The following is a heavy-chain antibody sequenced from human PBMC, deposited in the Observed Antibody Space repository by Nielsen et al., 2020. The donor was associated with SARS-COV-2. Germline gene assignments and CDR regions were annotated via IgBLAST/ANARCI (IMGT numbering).Heavy chain of an antibody. Sequence: GESLKISCAASGFTFSGSAMHWVRQASGKGMEWVGRIRSKANSYATAYAASVKGRFTISRDDSKNTAYLQMNSLKTEDTAVYYCTSHERDWGQGTLVTVSS. V-gene: IGHV3-73*01. CDR1: GFTFSGSA. CDR3: TSHERD. J-gene: IGHJ4*02. CDR2: IRSKANSYAT.